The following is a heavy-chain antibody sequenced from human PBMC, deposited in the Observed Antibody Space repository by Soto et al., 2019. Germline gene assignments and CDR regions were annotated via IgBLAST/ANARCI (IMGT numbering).Heavy chain of an antibody. J-gene: IGHJ5*02. D-gene: IGHD5-18*01. CDR3: ARQKAAMLNWFDP. CDR1: GGSISSSSYY. Sequence: TSETLSLTCTVSGGSISSSSYYWGWIRQPPGKGLEWIGSIYYSGSTYYNPSLKSRVTISVDTSKNQFSLKLSSVTAADTAVYYCARQKAAMLNWFDPWGQGTLVTVSS. CDR2: IYYSGST. V-gene: IGHV4-39*01.